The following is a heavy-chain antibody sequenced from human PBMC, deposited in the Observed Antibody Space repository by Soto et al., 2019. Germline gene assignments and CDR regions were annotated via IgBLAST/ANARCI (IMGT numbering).Heavy chain of an antibody. CDR2: IYYSGST. V-gene: IGHV4-59*01. CDR1: GGSISSYY. D-gene: IGHD5-12*01. Sequence: SETLSLTCTVSGGSISSYYWSWIRQPPGKGLEWIGYIYYSGSTNYNPSLKSRVTISVDTSKNQFSLKLSSVTAADTAVYYCARVDSYRGYDWPIDYWGQGTLVTVSS. CDR3: ARVDSYRGYDWPIDY. J-gene: IGHJ4*02.